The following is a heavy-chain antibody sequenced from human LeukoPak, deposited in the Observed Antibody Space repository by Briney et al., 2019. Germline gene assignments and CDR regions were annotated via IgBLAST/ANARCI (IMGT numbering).Heavy chain of an antibody. J-gene: IGHJ4*02. CDR2: ISWSSGNI. CDR1: GFTFEDYA. V-gene: IGHV3-9*01. CDR3: ARGGLPAAITDY. Sequence: PGRSLRLSCAASGFTFEDYAMHWVRQVPGKGLEWVAGISWSSGNIGYAESVKGRFTISRDNAENTLHLQMNSLRAEDTAVYYCARGGLPAAITDYWGQGTLVTVSS. D-gene: IGHD2-2*02.